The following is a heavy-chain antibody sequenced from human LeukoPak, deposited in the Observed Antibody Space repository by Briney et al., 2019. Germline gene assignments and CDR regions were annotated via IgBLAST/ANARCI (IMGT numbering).Heavy chain of an antibody. J-gene: IGHJ4*02. CDR3: ARTDFWSGYVYY. V-gene: IGHV3-7*01. D-gene: IGHD3-3*01. CDR1: GFTFSNFW. CDR2: IHPEGNEK. Sequence: GGSLRLSCAVSGFTFSNFWMSWVRQAPGRGLEWVANIHPEGNEKYHVESVKGRFTISRDNTKNLLFLQMNGLRVEDTAVYYCARTDFWSGYVYYWGQGTLVTVSS.